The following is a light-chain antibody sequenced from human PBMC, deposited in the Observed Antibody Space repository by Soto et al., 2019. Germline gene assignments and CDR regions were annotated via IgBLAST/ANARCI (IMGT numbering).Light chain of an antibody. CDR3: QQYDNLPPEFT. CDR2: DAS. CDR1: QDISNN. J-gene: IGKJ3*01. V-gene: IGKV1-33*01. Sequence: DIQMPQSPSSLSASVGDRVTITCQASQDISNNLNWYQQKPAKAPKLLIYDASNLETGVPSRFSGSGSGTDFTFTISSLQPEDIATYYCQQYDNLPPEFTFGPGTKVDIK.